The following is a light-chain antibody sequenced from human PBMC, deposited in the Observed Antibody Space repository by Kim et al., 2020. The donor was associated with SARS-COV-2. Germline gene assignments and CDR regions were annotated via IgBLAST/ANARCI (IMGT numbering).Light chain of an antibody. Sequence: QSITISCTGTSSDVGGYNYVSWYQQHPGKAPKLMIYDVSNRPSGVSNRFSGSKSGNTASLTISGLQAEDEADYYCSSYTSSSTWVFGGGTQLTV. CDR3: SSYTSSSTWV. CDR1: SSDVGGYNY. CDR2: DVS. J-gene: IGLJ3*02. V-gene: IGLV2-14*03.